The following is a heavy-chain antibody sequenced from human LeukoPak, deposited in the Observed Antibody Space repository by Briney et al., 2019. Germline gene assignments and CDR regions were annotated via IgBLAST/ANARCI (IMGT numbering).Heavy chain of an antibody. CDR2: ISGNGITT. CDR3: AGVSSGYYY. D-gene: IGHD3-22*01. V-gene: IGHV3-23*01. Sequence: GGSLRLSCAASGVTFSNYGMSWVGQAPGKGLEWVSTISGNGITTYYADSVKGRFTISRDNPKNTAYLQMNSLRAEDTAVYYCAGVSSGYYYWGQGTLVTVSS. CDR1: GVTFSNYG. J-gene: IGHJ4*02.